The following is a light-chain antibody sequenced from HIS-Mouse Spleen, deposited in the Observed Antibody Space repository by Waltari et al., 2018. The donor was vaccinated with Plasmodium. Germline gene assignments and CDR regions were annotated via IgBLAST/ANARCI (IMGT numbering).Light chain of an antibody. CDR3: YSTDSSGNHRV. Sequence: SYELTQPPSVSVSPGQTARITCSGDALPKHYAYLYQQKSGQAPVLGIYEDSKRPSGIPGRFSGSSSGTMATLTISGAQVEDEADYYCYSTDSSGNHRVFGGGTKLTVL. CDR1: ALPKHY. CDR2: EDS. J-gene: IGLJ3*02. V-gene: IGLV3-10*01.